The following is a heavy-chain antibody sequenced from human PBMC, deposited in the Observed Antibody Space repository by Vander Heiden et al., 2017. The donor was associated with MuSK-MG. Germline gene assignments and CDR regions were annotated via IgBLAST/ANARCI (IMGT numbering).Heavy chain of an antibody. CDR3: ARAHTAMVEANAFDI. CDR1: GFTFSSYS. D-gene: IGHD5-18*01. CDR2: ISSSSSYR. J-gene: IGHJ3*02. V-gene: IGHV3-21*01. Sequence: EVQLVESGGGLVKPGGSLRLSCAASGFTFSSYSRNWVRQAPGKGLEWVSSISSSSSYRYYADSVKGRFTISRDNAKNSLYLQMNSLRAEDTAVYYCARAHTAMVEANAFDIWGQGTMVTVSS.